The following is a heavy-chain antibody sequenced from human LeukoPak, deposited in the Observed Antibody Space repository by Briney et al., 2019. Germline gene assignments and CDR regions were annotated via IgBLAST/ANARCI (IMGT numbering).Heavy chain of an antibody. CDR3: ARDPGDNDC. CDR1: GFTFSSYG. CDR2: ISYDGSSK. D-gene: IGHD3-16*01. V-gene: IGHV3-30*03. Sequence: GGSLRLSCAASGFTFSSYGMHWVRQAPGKGLEWVAVISYDGSSKYYADSVKGRFTISRDNSKNTLFLQMNSLRAEDTAVYYCARDPGDNDCWGQGTLVTVSS. J-gene: IGHJ4*02.